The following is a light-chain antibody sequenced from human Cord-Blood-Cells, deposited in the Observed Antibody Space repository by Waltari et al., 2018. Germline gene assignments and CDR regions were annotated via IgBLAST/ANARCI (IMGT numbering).Light chain of an antibody. Sequence: DIQMTQSPSTLSASVGDRVTITCRASQSISSWLAWCQQKPGKAPKLLIYKASSLESGVPSRFSGSGSGTEFILTISSLQPDDFATYYCQQYNSYSRTFGQGTKVEIK. CDR3: QQYNSYSRT. CDR2: KAS. CDR1: QSISSW. J-gene: IGKJ1*01. V-gene: IGKV1-5*03.